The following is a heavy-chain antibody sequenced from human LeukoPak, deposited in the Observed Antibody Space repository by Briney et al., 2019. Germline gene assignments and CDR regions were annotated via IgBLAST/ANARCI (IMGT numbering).Heavy chain of an antibody. Sequence: GGSLRLSCGGSGFTFSDYYMNWIRQAPGEGLEWVSYISSSGTSIYQSDSVKGRFTISRDNAKNPLYLQMNSLRAEDTAVYYCATASAITSPGTFQHWGQGTLVTVSS. CDR1: GFTFSDYY. D-gene: IGHD1-1*01. CDR2: ISSSGTSI. CDR3: ATASAITSPGTFQH. J-gene: IGHJ1*01. V-gene: IGHV3-11*01.